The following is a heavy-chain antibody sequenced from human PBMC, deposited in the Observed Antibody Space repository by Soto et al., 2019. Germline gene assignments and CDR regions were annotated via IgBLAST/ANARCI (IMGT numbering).Heavy chain of an antibody. CDR1: GYTFTSYG. D-gene: IGHD4-17*01. J-gene: IGHJ4*02. CDR3: ARVIETTVTTFSDY. CDR2: ISAYNGNT. Sequence: ASVKVSCKASGYTFTSYGISWVRQAPGQGLEWMGWISAYNGNTNYAHKLQGRVTMTTDTFTSTAYMELRSLRSDDTAVYYCARVIETTVTTFSDYWGQGTLVTVSS. V-gene: IGHV1-18*01.